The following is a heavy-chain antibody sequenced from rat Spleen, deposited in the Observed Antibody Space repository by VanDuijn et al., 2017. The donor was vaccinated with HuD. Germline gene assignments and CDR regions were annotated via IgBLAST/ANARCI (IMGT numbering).Heavy chain of an antibody. CDR2: ISYDGSST. V-gene: IGHV5-7*01. CDR1: GFTFNDCY. Sequence: EVQLVESDGGLVQPGRSLKLSCVASGFTFNDCYMAWVRQAPKKGLEWVASISYDGSSTYYRDSVKGRFTISRDNAKSTLYLQMDSLRSEDTATYYCARHKYSSYGWFAYWGQGVMVTVSS. J-gene: IGHJ2*01. D-gene: IGHD1-2*01. CDR3: ARHKYSSYGWFAY.